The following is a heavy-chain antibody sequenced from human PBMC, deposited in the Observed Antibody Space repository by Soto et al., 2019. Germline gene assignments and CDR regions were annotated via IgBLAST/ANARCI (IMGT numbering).Heavy chain of an antibody. CDR2: ISGYNGNT. D-gene: IGHD2-21*01. CDR3: ARDVFCGGAPACPDMDV. J-gene: IGHJ6*02. V-gene: IGHV1-18*04. CDR1: GYTFSGYS. Sequence: ASVKVSCKASGYTFSGYSITWVRQAPGQGLEWMGRISGYNGNTNYARTLRGRLTLTTDTSTSTAYMELRSLTSDDTAVYYCARDVFCGGAPACPDMDVWGQGTTVTVS.